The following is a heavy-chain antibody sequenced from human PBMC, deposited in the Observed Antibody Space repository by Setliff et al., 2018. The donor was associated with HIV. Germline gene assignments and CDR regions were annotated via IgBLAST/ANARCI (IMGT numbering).Heavy chain of an antibody. J-gene: IGHJ4*02. CDR1: GGSTSSNSYY. D-gene: IGHD3-9*01. V-gene: IGHV4-39*07. CDR2: IYHSGRT. Sequence: PSETLSLTCTVSGGSTSSNSYYWGWIRQPPGKGLEWIGSIYHSGRTYYNPSLKSRVTISVDTSKNQFSLKLTSVTAADTAVYYCARDQPQDYDSLTGYYTGRYFDYWGRGTLVTVSS. CDR3: ARDQPQDYDSLTGYYTGRYFDY.